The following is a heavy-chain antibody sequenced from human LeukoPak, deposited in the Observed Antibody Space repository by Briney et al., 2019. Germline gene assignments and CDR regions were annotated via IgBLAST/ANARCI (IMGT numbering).Heavy chain of an antibody. V-gene: IGHV1-18*01. Sequence: EASVKVSCKASGYTFTSYGISWVRRAPGQGLEWMGWISAYNGNTNYAQKLQGRVTITTDTSTSTAYMELRSLRSDDTAVYYCARVSRDGYNLSYWGQGTLVTVSS. J-gene: IGHJ4*02. CDR1: GYTFTSYG. CDR3: ARVSRDGYNLSY. CDR2: ISAYNGNT. D-gene: IGHD5-24*01.